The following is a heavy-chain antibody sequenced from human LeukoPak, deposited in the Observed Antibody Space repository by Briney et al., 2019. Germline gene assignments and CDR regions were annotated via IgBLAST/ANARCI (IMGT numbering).Heavy chain of an antibody. J-gene: IGHJ4*02. D-gene: IGHD3-10*02. CDR2: MNPNSGNK. CDR3: ALFGELTYGFDY. V-gene: IGHV1-8*01. Sequence: ASVKVSCKASGYTFTSYDINWVRQATGQGLEWMGWMNPNSGNKGYAQKFQGRVTMTRNTSISTAYMELSSLRSEDTAVYYCALFGELTYGFDYWGQGTLVTVSS. CDR1: GYTFTSYD.